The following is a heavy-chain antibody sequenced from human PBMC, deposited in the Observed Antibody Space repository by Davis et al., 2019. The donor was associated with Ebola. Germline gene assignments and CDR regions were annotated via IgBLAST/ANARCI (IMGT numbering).Heavy chain of an antibody. CDR1: GFPFSSDW. V-gene: IGHV3-74*01. CDR2: ITSDGSIV. Sequence: GESLKISCAASGFPFSSDWMHWVRQAPGKGLVWVARITSDGSIVSYADSVKGRFTISRDNAKNTLSLQMNSLRAEDTAVYYCARDSMASNYGSGTHWFDPWGQGTLVTVSS. CDR3: ARDSMASNYGSGTHWFDP. J-gene: IGHJ5*02. D-gene: IGHD3-10*01.